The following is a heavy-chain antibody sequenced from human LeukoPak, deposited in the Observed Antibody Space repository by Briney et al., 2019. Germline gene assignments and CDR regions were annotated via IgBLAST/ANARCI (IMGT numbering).Heavy chain of an antibody. J-gene: IGHJ4*02. V-gene: IGHV3-30*04. CDR2: ISHHGSDQ. D-gene: IGHD3-10*01. Sequence: GGSLRLSCAASGVTFSNLAMHWVRQAPGKGLEWVAVISHHGSDQFYADSVKGRFTISRDNAKNSLYLQMNSLTAEDTAVYYCATLSYFHFDYWGQGTLVTVSS. CDR3: ATLSYFHFDY. CDR1: GVTFSNLA.